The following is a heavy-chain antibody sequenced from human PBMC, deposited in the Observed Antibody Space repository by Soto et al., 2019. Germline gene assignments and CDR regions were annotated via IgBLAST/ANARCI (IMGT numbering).Heavy chain of an antibody. Sequence: ASVKVSCKASGYTFTSYYMHWVRQAPGQGLEWMGIINPSGGSTSYAQKFQGRVTMTRDTSTSTVYMELSSLRSEDTAVYYCARTPASMVATHAYYMDVWGKGTTVTVSS. J-gene: IGHJ6*03. V-gene: IGHV1-46*03. CDR2: INPSGGST. CDR1: GYTFTSYY. D-gene: IGHD5-12*01. CDR3: ARTPASMVATHAYYMDV.